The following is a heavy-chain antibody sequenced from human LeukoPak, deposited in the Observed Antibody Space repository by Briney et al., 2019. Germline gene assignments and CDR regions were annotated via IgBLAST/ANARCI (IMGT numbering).Heavy chain of an antibody. CDR2: IHYSGST. D-gene: IGHD1-26*01. CDR3: ARDGVGVTRAFDY. J-gene: IGHJ4*02. CDR1: GGVISSYY. V-gene: IGHV4-59*01. Sequence: SETLSLTCSVSGGVISSYYWSWIRQPPGKGLEWIGYIHYSGSTNYNPSLKSRVTISVYTSKNQFSLKLSSVTAADTAVYYCARDGVGVTRAFDYWGQGTLVTVSS.